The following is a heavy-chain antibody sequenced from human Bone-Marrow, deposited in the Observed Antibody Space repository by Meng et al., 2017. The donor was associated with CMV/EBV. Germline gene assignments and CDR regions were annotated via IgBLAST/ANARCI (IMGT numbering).Heavy chain of an antibody. CDR1: GFTFSRYG. V-gene: IGHV3-30*02. Sequence: GESLKISCVESGFTFSRYGMHWVRQAPGKGLEWVAFVRNDGSKKYYADSVKGRFTISRDNAKNSLYLQMNSLRAEDTAVYYCVQPITGTPHWGQGTLVTVSS. J-gene: IGHJ4*02. D-gene: IGHD1-20*01. CDR3: VQPITGTPH. CDR2: VRNDGSKK.